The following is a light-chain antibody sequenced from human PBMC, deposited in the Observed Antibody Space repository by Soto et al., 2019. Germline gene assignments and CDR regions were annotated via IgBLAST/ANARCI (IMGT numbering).Light chain of an antibody. V-gene: IGKV3-15*01. CDR1: QSINSN. CDR2: DAS. CDR3: QQYNKWLMYT. Sequence: EIVMTQSPATLSVSPGERASLSCRASQSINSNLAWYQQRPGQAPSLLIYDASTRATGIPARFSGSGSGTQFTLTISGLQSEDFAVYYCQQYNKWLMYTFGQGTKLEIK. J-gene: IGKJ2*01.